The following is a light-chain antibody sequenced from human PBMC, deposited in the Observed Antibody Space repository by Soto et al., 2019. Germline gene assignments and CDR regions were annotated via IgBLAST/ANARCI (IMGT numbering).Light chain of an antibody. J-gene: IGKJ2*01. Sequence: EIVLTQSPGTLSLSPGERATLSCRASQSVNNGYLAWYQQKPGQAPRLLIYGASTRVTGIPDRYSGSGFGTDFTLTISRLEPEDCAVYYCQQYGGSLPYTFGQGTNLEIK. CDR3: QQYGGSLPYT. CDR1: QSVNNGY. V-gene: IGKV3-20*01. CDR2: GAS.